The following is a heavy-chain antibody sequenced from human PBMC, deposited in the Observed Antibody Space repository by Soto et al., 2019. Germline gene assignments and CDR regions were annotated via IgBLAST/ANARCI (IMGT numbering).Heavy chain of an antibody. Sequence: QVQLVESGGGVVQPGRSLRLSWAASGFTFSSYGMHWVRQAPGKGLEWVAVIWYDGSNKYYADSVKGRFTISRDNSKNTLYLQMNSLRAEDTAVYYCAHEQQLVFQHWGQGTLVTVSS. CDR2: IWYDGSNK. CDR3: AHEQQLVFQH. J-gene: IGHJ1*01. CDR1: GFTFSSYG. V-gene: IGHV3-33*06. D-gene: IGHD6-13*01.